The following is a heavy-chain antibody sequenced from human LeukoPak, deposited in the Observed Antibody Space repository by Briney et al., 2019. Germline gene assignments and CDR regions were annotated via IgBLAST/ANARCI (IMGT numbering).Heavy chain of an antibody. CDR1: GYTFTGYY. V-gene: IGHV1-2*02. Sequence: ASVKVSCKASGYTFTGYYMHWVRQAPGQGLEWMGWINPNSGGTNYAQKFQGRVTMTRDTSISTAYMELSRLRSDDTAVYYCARGPLRSHSDYYYYGMDVWGQGTTVTVSS. CDR3: ARGPLRSHSDYYYYGMDV. D-gene: IGHD4-17*01. J-gene: IGHJ6*02. CDR2: INPNSGGT.